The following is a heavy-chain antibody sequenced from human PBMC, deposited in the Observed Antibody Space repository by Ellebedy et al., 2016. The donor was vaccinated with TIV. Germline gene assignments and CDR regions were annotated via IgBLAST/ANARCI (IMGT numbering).Heavy chain of an antibody. J-gene: IGHJ4*02. CDR3: ARGGRVGSVVKGGFDY. CDR2: ISSSSNDI. D-gene: IGHD4-23*01. Sequence: GGSLRLSCAASGFSFSSYGINWVRQAPGMGLEWVSLISSSSNDISYADSVKGRFTISRYNSKNTLYLQMTSLRAEDTAVYYCARGGRVGSVVKGGFDYWGQGTLVTVSS. V-gene: IGHV3-21*04. CDR1: GFSFSSYG.